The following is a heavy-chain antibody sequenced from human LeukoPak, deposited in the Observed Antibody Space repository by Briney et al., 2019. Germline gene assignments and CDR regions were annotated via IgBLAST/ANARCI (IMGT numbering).Heavy chain of an antibody. V-gene: IGHV3-72*01. Sequence: GGSLRLSCAASGFTFSDHYMDWVRQAPGKGLEWVGRTRNKANSYTTEYAASVKGRFTISRDDSKNSLYLQMNSLKTEDTAVYYCASCSGIKDAFDIWGQGTMVTVSS. J-gene: IGHJ3*02. CDR2: TRNKANSYTT. CDR3: ASCSGIKDAFDI. CDR1: GFTFSDHY. D-gene: IGHD1-26*01.